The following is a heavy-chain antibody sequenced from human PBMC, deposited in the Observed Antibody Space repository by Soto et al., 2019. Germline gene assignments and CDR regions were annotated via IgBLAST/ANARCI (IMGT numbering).Heavy chain of an antibody. CDR2: IYPGDHQT. CDR1: GYTFSNFW. Sequence: GESLKISCQCSGYTFSNFWVGWVRQLPGQGLEWMGIIYPGDHQTRYSPSFHGKVTISAEKSINNAYLQWNSLEASDSAFYFCARSPSSSPYFHXWGQVALVTVSX. V-gene: IGHV5-51*01. CDR3: ARSPSSSPYFHX. J-gene: IGHJ4*02. D-gene: IGHD6-13*01.